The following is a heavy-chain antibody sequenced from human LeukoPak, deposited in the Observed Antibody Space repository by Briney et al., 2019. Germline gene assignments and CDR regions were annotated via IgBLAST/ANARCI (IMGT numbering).Heavy chain of an antibody. J-gene: IGHJ6*02. D-gene: IGHD1-1*01. Sequence: PSETLSLTCTVSGGSISSSSYYWGWIRQPPGKGLEWIGSIYYSGSTYYNPSLKSRVTISVDTSKNPFSLKLSSVTAADTAVYYCARFPLDRRYYYGMDVWGQGTTVTVSS. CDR2: IYYSGST. CDR1: GGSISSSSYY. V-gene: IGHV4-39*01. CDR3: ARFPLDRRYYYGMDV.